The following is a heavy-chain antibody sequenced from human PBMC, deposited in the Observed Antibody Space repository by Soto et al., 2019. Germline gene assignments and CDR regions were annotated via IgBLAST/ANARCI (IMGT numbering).Heavy chain of an antibody. V-gene: IGHV4-34*01. CDR3: VGGQGVAVIESAETWFDP. CDR2: INHSGST. J-gene: IGHJ5*02. CDR1: GGSFSAYS. D-gene: IGHD6-19*01. Sequence: QVQLQQWGAGLLKPSETLSLTCAVYGGSFSAYSWTWIRQPPGKGLEWIGEINHSGSTNYNPSLNGRLPLSVDTSKNPFSLSLRAVTAAGPAVYYCVGGQGVAVIESAETWFDPWVQGTPVTVSS.